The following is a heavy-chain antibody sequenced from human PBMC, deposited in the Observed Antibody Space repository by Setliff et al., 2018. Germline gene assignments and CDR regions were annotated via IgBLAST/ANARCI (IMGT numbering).Heavy chain of an antibody. J-gene: IGHJ4*02. CDR2: IVQGGST. V-gene: IGHV3-53*01. CDR1: GFTFSAYS. Sequence: PGGSLRLSCETSGFTFSAYSLMWVRQAPGKGLEWVSGIVQGGSTIYADSVRGRFTMSRDNSKSSVFLQMTGLRVEDTAMYYCAKDRVNDGVWDLDSWGQGILVTVS. CDR3: AKDRVNDGVWDLDS. D-gene: IGHD2-8*01.